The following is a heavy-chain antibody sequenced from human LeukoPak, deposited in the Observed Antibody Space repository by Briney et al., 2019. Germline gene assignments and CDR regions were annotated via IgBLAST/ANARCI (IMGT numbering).Heavy chain of an antibody. CDR3: AKDLLPVAANW. J-gene: IGHJ4*02. D-gene: IGHD6-19*01. CDR2: ISWNSGSI. V-gene: IGHV3-9*01. Sequence: GGSLRLSCAASGFTFDDYAMHWVRQGPGKGLEWVSGISWNSGSIGYADSVKGRFTISRDNSKNTLYLQMNSLRAEDTALYYCAKDLLPVAANWWGQGTLVTVSS. CDR1: GFTFDDYA.